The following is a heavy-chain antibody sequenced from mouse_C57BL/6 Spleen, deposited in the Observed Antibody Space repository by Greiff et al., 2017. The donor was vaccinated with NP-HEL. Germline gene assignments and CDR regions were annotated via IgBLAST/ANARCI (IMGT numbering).Heavy chain of an antibody. CDR3: ARAYYSNYDY. J-gene: IGHJ2*01. D-gene: IGHD2-5*01. CDR1: GYTFTSYT. Sequence: QVQLKESGAELARPGASVKMSCKASGYTFTSYTMHWVKQRPGQGLEWIGYINPSSGYTKYNQKFKDKATLTADKSSSTAYMQLSSLTSEDSAVYYCARAYYSNYDYWGQGTTLTVSS. CDR2: INPSSGYT. V-gene: IGHV1-4*01.